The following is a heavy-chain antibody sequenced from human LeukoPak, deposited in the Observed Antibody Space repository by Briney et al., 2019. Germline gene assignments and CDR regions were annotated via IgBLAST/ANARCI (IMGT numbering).Heavy chain of an antibody. V-gene: IGHV3-11*04. J-gene: IGHJ4*02. Sequence: GGSLRLSCAASGFTFSDYYMSWIRQAPGKGLEWVSYISSSGSTIYYADSVKGRFTISRDNAKNSLYLQMNSLRAEDTAVYYCARAPIVVVPAAIDIPDYWGQGTLVTVSS. CDR2: ISSSGSTI. D-gene: IGHD2-2*01. CDR1: GFTFSDYY. CDR3: ARAPIVVVPAAIDIPDY.